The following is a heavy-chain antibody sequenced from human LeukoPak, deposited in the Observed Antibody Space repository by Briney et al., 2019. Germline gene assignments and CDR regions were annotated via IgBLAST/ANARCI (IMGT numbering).Heavy chain of an antibody. V-gene: IGHV1-2*04. J-gene: IGHJ4*02. CDR1: GYTFTGYY. Sequence: ASVKVSCKASGYTFTGYYMHWERQAPGQGLEWMGWINPNSGGTNYAQKFQGWVTMTRDTSISTAYMELSRLRSDDTAVYYCARGAPLVYSSSWYGDYWGQGTLVTVSS. CDR3: ARGAPLVYSSSWYGDY. D-gene: IGHD6-13*01. CDR2: INPNSGGT.